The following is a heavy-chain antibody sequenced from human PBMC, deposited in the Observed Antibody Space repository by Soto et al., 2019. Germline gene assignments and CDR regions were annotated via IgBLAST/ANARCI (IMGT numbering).Heavy chain of an antibody. CDR3: AKDRDDYRNYGFDY. D-gene: IGHD4-4*01. J-gene: IGHJ4*02. CDR1: GFTFTNYA. Sequence: EVQLLESGGGLVQPGGSLRLSCAASGFTFTNYAMTWVRQAPGKGLEWVSISSGSGSGGSTNYADSVKGRFTISRDNSKHTLYLQMNSLRVEDTAVYYCAKDRDDYRNYGFDYWGQGNLVTVSS. V-gene: IGHV3-23*01. CDR2: SSGSGSGGST.